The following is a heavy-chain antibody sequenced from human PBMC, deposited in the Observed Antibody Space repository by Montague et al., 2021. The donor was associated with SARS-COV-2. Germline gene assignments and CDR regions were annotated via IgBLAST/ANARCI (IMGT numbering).Heavy chain of an antibody. Sequence: SETLSLTCTVSGGSISSYYWSWIRQPPGKGLEWIGYIYHSGSTNYNPPLKSRVTISIDTSKNQFSLKLSSVTAADTAVYYCARHALGYFDWLNEGYFDYWGQGTLVTVSS. J-gene: IGHJ4*02. D-gene: IGHD3-9*01. CDR1: GGSISSYY. CDR3: ARHALGYFDWLNEGYFDY. V-gene: IGHV4-59*08. CDR2: IYHSGST.